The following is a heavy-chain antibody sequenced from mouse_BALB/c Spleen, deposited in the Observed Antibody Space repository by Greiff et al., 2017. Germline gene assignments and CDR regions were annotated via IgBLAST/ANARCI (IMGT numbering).Heavy chain of an antibody. CDR1: GYTFSSYW. J-gene: IGHJ4*01. D-gene: IGHD2-4*01. CDR2: ILPGSGST. Sequence: QVQLQQSGAELMKPGASVKISCKATGYTFSSYWIEWVKQRPGHGLEWIGEILPGSGSTNYNEKFKGKATFTADTSSNTAYMQLSSLTSEDSAVYYCARATMIRDYAMDYWGQGTSVTVSS. CDR3: ARATMIRDYAMDY. V-gene: IGHV1-9*01.